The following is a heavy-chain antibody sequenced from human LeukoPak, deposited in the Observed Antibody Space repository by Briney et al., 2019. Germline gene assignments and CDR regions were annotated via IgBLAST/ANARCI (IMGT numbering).Heavy chain of an antibody. CDR2: IYSEGNTI. CDR1: GFAFSSTW. V-gene: IGHV3-74*01. D-gene: IGHD6-19*01. CDR3: ARDSIAVAGNDY. J-gene: IGHJ4*02. Sequence: GGSLRLSCTASGFAFSSTWMHWVRQSPGKGLEWVSRIYSEGNTINYADSVKGRFTISRDNAKNSLYLQMNSLRAEDTALYYCARDSIAVAGNDYWGQGTLVTVSS.